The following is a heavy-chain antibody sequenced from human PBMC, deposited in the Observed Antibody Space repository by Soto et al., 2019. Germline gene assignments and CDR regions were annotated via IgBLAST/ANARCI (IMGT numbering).Heavy chain of an antibody. CDR2: IYPGDSDT. CDR1: GYKVSTWHNFTSYW. CDR3: ARPHDY. V-gene: IGHV5-51*01. J-gene: IGHJ4*02. Sequence: GESLKISCMGSGYKVSTWHNFTSYWIAWVRQMPGEGLEWMGIIYPGDSDTRYSPSFKGQVTISADKSISTAYLQWSSLKASDTAMYYCARPHDYWGQGPLVTVSS.